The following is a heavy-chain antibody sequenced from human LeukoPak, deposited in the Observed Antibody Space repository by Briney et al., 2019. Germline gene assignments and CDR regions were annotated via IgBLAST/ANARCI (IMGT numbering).Heavy chain of an antibody. V-gene: IGHV4-39*01. J-gene: IGHJ6*02. CDR3: ARHDSSGYYYYYYGMDV. Sequence: PSETLSLTCTVSGGSISSSSYYWGWIRQPPGKGLESIGSIYYSGSTYYNPPLKSRVTISVDTSKNQFSLKLSSVTAADTAVYYCARHDSSGYYYYYYGMDVWGQGTTVTVSS. CDR2: IYYSGST. D-gene: IGHD3-22*01. CDR1: GGSISSSSYY.